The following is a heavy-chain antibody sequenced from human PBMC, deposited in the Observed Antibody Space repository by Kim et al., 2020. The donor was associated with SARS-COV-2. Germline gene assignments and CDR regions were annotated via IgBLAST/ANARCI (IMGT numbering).Heavy chain of an antibody. Sequence: SETLSLTCTVSGGSISSSSYRWGWIRQPPGKGLEWIGSISYSGTTYYNPSLKSRVTISVDTSKIQYSLRLSSVTAADTAVYYCASRRRDGYNYFDYWGQGTPVTVSS. CDR3: ASRRRDGYNYFDY. V-gene: IGHV4-39*01. CDR2: ISYSGTT. D-gene: IGHD5-12*01. J-gene: IGHJ4*02. CDR1: GGSISSSSYR.